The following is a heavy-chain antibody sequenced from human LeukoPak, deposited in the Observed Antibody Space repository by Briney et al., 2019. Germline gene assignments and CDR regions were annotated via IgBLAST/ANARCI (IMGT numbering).Heavy chain of an antibody. CDR2: ISSSRNII. CDR3: ARVVQYSSSWSSLLGYYYMDV. CDR1: GFTFSSYS. V-gene: IGHV3-48*01. D-gene: IGHD6-13*01. J-gene: IGHJ6*03. Sequence: GGSLRLSCAASGFTFSSYSMSWVRQAPGKGLEWVSYISSSRNIIYDADPVKGRFTISRDNAKNSLSLQMNSLRAADTAVYYCARVVQYSSSWSSLLGYYYMDVWGKGTTVTVSS.